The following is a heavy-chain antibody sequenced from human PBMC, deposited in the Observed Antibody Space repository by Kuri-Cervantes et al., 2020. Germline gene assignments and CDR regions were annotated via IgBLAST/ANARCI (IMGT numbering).Heavy chain of an antibody. CDR2: IIPIFGTA. CDR1: GDTFSSYA. D-gene: IGHD3-10*01. J-gene: IGHJ5*02. V-gene: IGHV1-69*05. Sequence: SVKVSCKASGDTFSSYAISWVRQAPGQGLEWMGGIIPIFGTANYAQKFQGRVTITTDESTSIAYMGLSSLRSEDTAVYYCATSITMVRGVVDWFDPWGQGTLVTVSS. CDR3: ATSITMVRGVVDWFDP.